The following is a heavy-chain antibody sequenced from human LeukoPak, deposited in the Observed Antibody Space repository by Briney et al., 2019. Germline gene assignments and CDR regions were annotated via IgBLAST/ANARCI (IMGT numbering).Heavy chain of an antibody. Sequence: ASVKVSCKASGYTFTSYYMHWVRQAPGQGLEWMGIINPSGGSTSYAQKFQGRVTMTRDTSTSTVYMELSSLRSEDTAVYYCAKDRADYHERSGPAGMGYWGQGTLVTVSS. CDR2: INPSGGST. CDR3: AKDRADYHERSGPAGMGY. J-gene: IGHJ4*02. V-gene: IGHV1-46*01. D-gene: IGHD3-22*01. CDR1: GYTFTSYY.